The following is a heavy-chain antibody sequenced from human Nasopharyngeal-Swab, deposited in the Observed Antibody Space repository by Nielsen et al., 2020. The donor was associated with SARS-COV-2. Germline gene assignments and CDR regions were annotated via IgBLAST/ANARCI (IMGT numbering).Heavy chain of an antibody. D-gene: IGHD4-17*01. Sequence: WIRQPPGKGLEWVSAISGSGGSTYYADSVKGRFTISRDNSKNTLYLQMNSLRAEDTAVYYCAKPLYGDSPFDYWGQGTLVNVSS. CDR3: AKPLYGDSPFDY. J-gene: IGHJ4*02. CDR2: ISGSGGST. V-gene: IGHV3-23*01.